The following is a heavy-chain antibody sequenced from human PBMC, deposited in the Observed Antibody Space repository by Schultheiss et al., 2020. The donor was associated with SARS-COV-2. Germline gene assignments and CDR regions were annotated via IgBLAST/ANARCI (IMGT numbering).Heavy chain of an antibody. CDR3: ARGYYYDSSGYSGYFDY. CDR2: ISYDGSNK. V-gene: IGHV3-30*07. CDR1: GFTFSTYA. D-gene: IGHD3-22*01. J-gene: IGHJ4*02. Sequence: GGSLRLSCAASGFTFSTYAMHWVRQAPGKGLEWVAVISYDGSNKYYADSVKGRFTISRDNSKNTLYLQMNSLRAEDTAVYYCARGYYYDSSGYSGYFDYWGQGTLVTVSS.